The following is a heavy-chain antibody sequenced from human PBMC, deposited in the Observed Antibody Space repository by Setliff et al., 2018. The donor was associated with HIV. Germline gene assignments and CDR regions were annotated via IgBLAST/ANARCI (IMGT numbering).Heavy chain of an antibody. CDR1: GDSISTDY. CDR3: ARGGRTYYYDSSGYYRHYYYYMDV. CDR2: IYNSAST. Sequence: PSETLSLTCTVSGDSISTDYWTWIRQPPGKGLEWIGYIYNSASTSYNPSLKSRVTISVDTSKNQFSLKLSSVTAADTAVYYCARGGRTYYYDSSGYYRHYYYYMDVWGKGTTVTVSS. V-gene: IGHV4-4*09. J-gene: IGHJ6*03. D-gene: IGHD3-22*01.